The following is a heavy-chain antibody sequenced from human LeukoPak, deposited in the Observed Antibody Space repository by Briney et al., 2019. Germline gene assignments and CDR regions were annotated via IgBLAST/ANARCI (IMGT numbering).Heavy chain of an antibody. CDR3: ARVASGSIWFVDY. CDR1: GFTFSSYA. V-gene: IGHV3-23*01. CDR2: ISGSGGST. J-gene: IGHJ4*02. D-gene: IGHD6-13*01. Sequence: GGSLRLSCAASGFTFSSYAMSWVRQAPGKGLEWVSAISGSGGSTYYADSVKGRFTISRDNAMNTLYLQMSSLRAEDTAVYYCARVASGSIWFVDYWGQGTLVTVSS.